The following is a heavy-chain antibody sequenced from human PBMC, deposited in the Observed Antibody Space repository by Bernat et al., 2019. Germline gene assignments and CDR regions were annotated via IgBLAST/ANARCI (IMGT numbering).Heavy chain of an antibody. D-gene: IGHD2-2*01. CDR1: GFTFSGYS. Sequence: EVQRVESGGGLVKPGGSLRLSCAASGFTFSGYSMNWVSQDPGGGLEWVSSISSSRGYIYYPHSVTGRFTISRDNATNSLYLQLSSLRAEDTAVYYCSRDRGGVVPAACFDYWGQGTLVTVSS. CDR2: ISSSRGYI. V-gene: IGHV3-21*01. CDR3: SRDRGGVVPAACFDY. J-gene: IGHJ4*02.